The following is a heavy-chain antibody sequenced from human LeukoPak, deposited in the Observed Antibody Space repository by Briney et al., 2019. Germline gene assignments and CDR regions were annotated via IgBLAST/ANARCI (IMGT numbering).Heavy chain of an antibody. CDR2: ISGSGGRT. CDR1: GFTFSSYA. Sequence: GGSLRLSCAASGFTFSSYAMSWVRQAPGKGLEWVSAISGSGGRTYYADSVKGRFTISRDNSKNTLYLQMNSLRAEDTAVYYCAKSIAAAGTYYYYYYGMDVWGQGTTVTVSS. CDR3: AKSIAAAGTYYYYYYGMDV. V-gene: IGHV3-23*01. D-gene: IGHD6-13*01. J-gene: IGHJ6*02.